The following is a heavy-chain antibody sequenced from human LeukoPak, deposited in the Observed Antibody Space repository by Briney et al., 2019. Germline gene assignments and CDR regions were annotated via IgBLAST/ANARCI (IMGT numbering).Heavy chain of an antibody. V-gene: IGHV4-38-2*01. Sequence: SEILSLTCGVSGYSIGSGYYWAWIRQSPGKGLEWIGSIYHRGNTLYNPSLKSRVTISVDTSKNHLSLELTSVTGADTAVYFCARAPSGIATTGNYYYCYYMDVWGKGTTVTVSS. CDR1: GYSIGSGYY. J-gene: IGHJ6*03. CDR2: IYHRGNT. CDR3: ARAPSGIATTGNYYYCYYMDV. D-gene: IGHD1-1*01.